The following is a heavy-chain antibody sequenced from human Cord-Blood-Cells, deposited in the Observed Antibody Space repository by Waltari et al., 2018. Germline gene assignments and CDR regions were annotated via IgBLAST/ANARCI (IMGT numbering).Heavy chain of an antibody. CDR3: ASHSSGWYYYFDY. CDR2: IYYSGST. V-gene: IGHV4-39*07. Sequence: QLQLQESGPGLVKPSETLSLTCTVSGGSISSSSYYWGWIRQPPGKGLEWIGSIYYSGSTYYNPSLKRRVTISVDTSKNQFSLRRSSVTAADTAVYYWASHSSGWYYYFDYWGQGTLVTVSS. J-gene: IGHJ4*02. CDR1: GGSISSSSYY. D-gene: IGHD6-19*01.